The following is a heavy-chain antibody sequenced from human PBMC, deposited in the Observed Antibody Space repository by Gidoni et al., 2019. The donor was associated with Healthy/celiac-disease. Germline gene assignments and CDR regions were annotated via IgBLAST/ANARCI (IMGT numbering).Heavy chain of an antibody. V-gene: IGHV4-59*01. Sequence: QVQLQESGPGLVKPSETLSLTCTVSGGSISSSSWSWIRQPPGKGLEWIGYIYYSGSTNYNPSLKSRVTISVDTSKNQFSLKLSSVTAADTAVYYCARDGVSGVTQWNDYYYYYGMDVWGQGTTVTVSS. CDR1: GGSISSSS. J-gene: IGHJ6*02. CDR2: IYYSGST. CDR3: ARDGVSGVTQWNDYYYYYGMDV. D-gene: IGHD2-21*02.